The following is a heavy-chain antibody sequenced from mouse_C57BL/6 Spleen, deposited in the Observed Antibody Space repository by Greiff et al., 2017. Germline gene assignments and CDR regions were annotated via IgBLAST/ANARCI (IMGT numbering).Heavy chain of an antibody. CDR3: ASAPGTGTKGAWFAY. Sequence: QVQLQQSGAELVKPGASVKISCKASGYAFSSYWMNWVKQRPGKGLEWIGQIYPGDGDTNYNGKFKGKATLTADKSSSTAYMQLSSLTSEDSAVYFGASAPGTGTKGAWFAYWGQGTLVTVSA. V-gene: IGHV1-80*01. CDR2: IYPGDGDT. D-gene: IGHD4-1*01. J-gene: IGHJ3*01. CDR1: GYAFSSYW.